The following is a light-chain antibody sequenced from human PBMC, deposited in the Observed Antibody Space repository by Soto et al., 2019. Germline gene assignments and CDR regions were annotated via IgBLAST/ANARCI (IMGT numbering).Light chain of an antibody. J-gene: IGKJ2*01. CDR3: QQYGSSPLYS. V-gene: IGKV3-20*01. CDR1: QTVSSAY. CDR2: GAS. Sequence: IVLTQSPGTLSLSPGERATLSCRTSQTVSSAYLAWYKQKPGQAPRLLIYGASSRATAIPDRFSGSGSGTDFTLTINRLEPDDSAVYYCQQYGSSPLYSFGQGTKLEIK.